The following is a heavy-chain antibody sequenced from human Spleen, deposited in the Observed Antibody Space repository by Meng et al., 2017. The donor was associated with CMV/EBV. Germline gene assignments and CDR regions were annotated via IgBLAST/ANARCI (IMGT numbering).Heavy chain of an antibody. CDR2: LYIDGST. CDR1: GFIVSSDN. J-gene: IGHJ4*02. D-gene: IGHD4-17*01. V-gene: IGHV3-53*01. CDR3: ARALDHDYHDYYFDH. Sequence: SGFIVSSDNMNWVRKSPGKGLEWVSILYIDGSTSYAASVKGRFTISRDISKNTLNLQMNNLRDEDTAIYYCARALDHDYHDYYFDHWGQGALVTVSS.